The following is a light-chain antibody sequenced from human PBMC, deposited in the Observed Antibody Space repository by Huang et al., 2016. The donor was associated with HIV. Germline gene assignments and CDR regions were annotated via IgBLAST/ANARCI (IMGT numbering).Light chain of an antibody. CDR2: AAS. CDR3: QESYSLLWT. CDR1: QSISRY. Sequence: DIQMTQSPSSLSASVGDRVTITGRASQSISRYLSWYQQKPGKAPKLLIFAASSLQSGVPSRCRGSGSGTNFTLTISTLQPEDFATYYCQESYSLLWTFGQGTKVEIK. V-gene: IGKV1-39*01. J-gene: IGKJ1*01.